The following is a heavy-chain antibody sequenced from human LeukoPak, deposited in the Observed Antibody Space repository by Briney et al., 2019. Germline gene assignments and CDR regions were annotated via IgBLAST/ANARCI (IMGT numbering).Heavy chain of an antibody. CDR3: STGRQQLVFDY. J-gene: IGHJ4*02. CDR2: IKSKTDGGTT. D-gene: IGHD6-13*01. V-gene: IGHV3-15*01. Sequence: GGSLRLSSAASGFTFSNAWMSWVRQAPGKGLEWVGRIKSKTDGGTTDYAAPVKGRFTISRDDSKNTPYLQMNSLKTEDTAVYYCSTGRQQLVFDYWGQGTLVTVSS. CDR1: GFTFSNAW.